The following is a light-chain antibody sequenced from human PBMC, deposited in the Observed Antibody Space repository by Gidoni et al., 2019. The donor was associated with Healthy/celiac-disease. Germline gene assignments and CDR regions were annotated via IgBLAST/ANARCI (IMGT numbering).Light chain of an antibody. V-gene: IGKV4-1*01. Sequence: DIVMTQSPDSLAVSLGESATINCKSSQSVLYSSNNKNYLAWYQQKPGQPPKLLIYWASTRESGVPDRFSGGGSGTDFTLTSSSLQAEDVAVYYCQQYYSTPWTFGQGTKVEIK. CDR2: WAS. CDR1: QSVLYSSNNKNY. J-gene: IGKJ1*01. CDR3: QQYYSTPWT.